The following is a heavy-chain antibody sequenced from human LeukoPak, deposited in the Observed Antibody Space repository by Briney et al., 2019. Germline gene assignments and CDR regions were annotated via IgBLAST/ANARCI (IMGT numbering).Heavy chain of an antibody. V-gene: IGHV4-30-4*02. Sequence: SETLSLTCTVSGGSISSGDYYWRWIRQPPGKGLEWIGYIYYSGSTYYNPSLKSRVTISVDTSKNQFSLKLSSVTAADTAVYYCARSHYDFWSGYFDYWGQGTLVTVSS. D-gene: IGHD3-3*01. CDR1: GGSISSGDYY. CDR3: ARSHYDFWSGYFDY. CDR2: IYYSGST. J-gene: IGHJ4*02.